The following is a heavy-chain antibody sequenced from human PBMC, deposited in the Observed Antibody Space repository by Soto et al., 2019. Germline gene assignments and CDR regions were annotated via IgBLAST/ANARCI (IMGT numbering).Heavy chain of an antibody. CDR2: IKQDGSEK. J-gene: IGHJ3*02. Sequence: GGSLRLSCAASGFTFSSYWMSWVRQAPGKGLEWEANIKQDGSEKYYVDSVKGRFTISRDNAKNSLYLQMNSLRAEDTAVYYCAPSGFQSAFDSWGQGTMVSVSS. CDR1: GFTFSSYW. CDR3: APSGFQSAFDS. V-gene: IGHV3-7*01. D-gene: IGHD2-15*01.